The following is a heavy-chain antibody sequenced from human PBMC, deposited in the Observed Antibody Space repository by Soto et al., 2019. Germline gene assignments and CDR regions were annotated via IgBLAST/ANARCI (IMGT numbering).Heavy chain of an antibody. Sequence: PSETLSLTCTVSGGSISSGGYYWSWIRQHPGKSLEWIGYIYYSGSTYYNPSLKSRVTISVDTSKNQFSLKLSSVTAADTAVYYCARVGSLPATAIHAPYYYYYGMDVWGQGTTVTVSS. D-gene: IGHD2-2*02. CDR3: ARVGSLPATAIHAPYYYYYGMDV. V-gene: IGHV4-31*03. J-gene: IGHJ6*02. CDR1: GGSISSGGYY. CDR2: IYYSGST.